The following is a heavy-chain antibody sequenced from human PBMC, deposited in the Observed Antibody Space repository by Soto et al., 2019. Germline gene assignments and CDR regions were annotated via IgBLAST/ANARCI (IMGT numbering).Heavy chain of an antibody. D-gene: IGHD2-15*01. CDR2: INHSGST. Sequence: SETLSLTCAVYGGSFSGYYWSWIRQPPGKGLEWIGEINHSGSTNYNPSLKSRVTISVDTSKNQFSLKLSSVTAADTAVYYCAREGEYCSGGSCYLDYWGQGTLVTVSS. J-gene: IGHJ4*02. V-gene: IGHV4-34*01. CDR3: AREGEYCSGGSCYLDY. CDR1: GGSFSGYY.